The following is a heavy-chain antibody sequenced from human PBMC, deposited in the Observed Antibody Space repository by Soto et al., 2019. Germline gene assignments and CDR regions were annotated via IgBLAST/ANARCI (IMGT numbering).Heavy chain of an antibody. J-gene: IGHJ4*02. CDR2: ISPSGTS. D-gene: IGHD6-6*01. CDR3: ARAPKVSGSAQTRTDF. Sequence: ATLSLTCSLYSGYLSGYNWRCIRQPPGKWLEWIVEISPSGTSNYSPSLKRRVSISVDTSKNLFALTLTSLTATDTAVYYCARAPKVSGSAQTRTDFWGQGTLVTVSS. V-gene: IGHV4-34*01. CDR1: SGYLSGYN.